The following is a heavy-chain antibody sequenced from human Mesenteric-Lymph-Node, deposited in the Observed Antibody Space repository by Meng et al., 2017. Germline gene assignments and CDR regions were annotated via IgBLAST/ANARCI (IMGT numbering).Heavy chain of an antibody. CDR2: TSWNDDK. V-gene: IGHV2-5*01. Sequence: SGPTLVKPTYTLTLTCSFPGFSLSTSEVGVTWIRQPPGKTLEWLAVTSWNDDKRYSPALKSRLTITKDTSKNQVVLTMTNMNPIDTATYYCAHRLHYYRGWGTLMSIISRDAFDIWGQGTMVTVSS. D-gene: IGHD3-16*01. J-gene: IGHJ3*02. CDR1: GFSLSTSEVG. CDR3: AHRLHYYRGWGTLMSIISRDAFDI.